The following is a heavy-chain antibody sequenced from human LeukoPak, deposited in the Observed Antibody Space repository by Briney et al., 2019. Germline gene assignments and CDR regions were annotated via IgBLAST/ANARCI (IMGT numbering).Heavy chain of an antibody. CDR2: ISGSGGNI. D-gene: IGHD3-3*01. Sequence: GGSLRLSCAASGFTFSSYSMNWVRQAPGKGLEWVSGISGSGGNIHYVDSVKGRFTISRDNFKNMLYLQMNSLRAEDTAVYYCAKTDRTGALGRFRMRSDAFDIWGQGTMVTVSS. CDR1: GFTFSSYS. J-gene: IGHJ3*02. CDR3: AKTDRTGALGRFRMRSDAFDI. V-gene: IGHV3-23*01.